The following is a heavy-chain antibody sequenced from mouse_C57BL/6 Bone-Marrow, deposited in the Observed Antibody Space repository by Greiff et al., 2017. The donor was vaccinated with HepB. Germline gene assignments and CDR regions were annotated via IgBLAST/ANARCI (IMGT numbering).Heavy chain of an antibody. CDR2: INSDGGST. V-gene: IGHV5-2*01. CDR1: EYEFPSYD. J-gene: IGHJ1*03. D-gene: IGHD2-5*01. CDR3: ARQAYSNRYWYFDV. Sequence: EVKLMESGGGLVQPGESLKLSCESNEYEFPSYDMSWVRKTPEKRLELVAAINSDGGSTYYPDTMERRFIISRDNTKKTLYLQMSSLRAEDTALYDSARQAYSNRYWYFDVWGTGTTVTVSS.